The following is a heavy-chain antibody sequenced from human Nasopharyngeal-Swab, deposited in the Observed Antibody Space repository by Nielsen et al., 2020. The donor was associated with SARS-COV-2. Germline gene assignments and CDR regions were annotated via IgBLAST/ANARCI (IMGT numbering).Heavy chain of an antibody. D-gene: IGHD4-23*01. CDR3: ARGLTHSLRWKIRFDP. V-gene: IGHV4-39*07. CDR1: GGSISSSSYY. Sequence: SETLSLTCTVSGGSISSSSYYWGWIRQPPGKGLEWIGSIYYSGSTNYNPSLKSRVTISVETSKNQFSLKLTSVTAADTAVYYCARGLTHSLRWKIRFDPWGQGTLVTVSS. J-gene: IGHJ5*02. CDR2: IYYSGST.